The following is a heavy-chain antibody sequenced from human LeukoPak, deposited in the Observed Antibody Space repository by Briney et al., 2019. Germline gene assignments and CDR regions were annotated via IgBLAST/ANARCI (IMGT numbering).Heavy chain of an antibody. Sequence: SETLSLTCTVSGGSISSYYWSWIRQPPGKGLEWIGYIYYSGSTNYNPSLKSRVTISVDTSKNQFSPKLSSVTAADTAVYYCARRGVSWFDPWGQGTLVTVSS. J-gene: IGHJ5*02. CDR2: IYYSGST. D-gene: IGHD2/OR15-2a*01. CDR3: ARRGVSWFDP. CDR1: GGSISSYY. V-gene: IGHV4-59*08.